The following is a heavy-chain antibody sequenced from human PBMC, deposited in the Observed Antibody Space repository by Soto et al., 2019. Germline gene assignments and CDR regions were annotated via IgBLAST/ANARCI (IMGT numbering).Heavy chain of an antibody. V-gene: IGHV1-18*01. Sequence: KVYCKASGYTFTSYGSSLVRQEPGQGLEWMGWISAYNGNTNYAQKLQGRVTMTTDTSTSTAYMELRSLRSDDTAVYYCARGGYCSSTSCENGYYYYGMDVWGQGTTVTVSS. D-gene: IGHD2-2*01. CDR1: GYTFTSYG. CDR2: ISAYNGNT. CDR3: ARGGYCSSTSCENGYYYYGMDV. J-gene: IGHJ6*02.